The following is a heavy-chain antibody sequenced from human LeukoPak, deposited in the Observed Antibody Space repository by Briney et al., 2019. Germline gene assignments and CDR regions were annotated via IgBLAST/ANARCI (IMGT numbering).Heavy chain of an antibody. D-gene: IGHD2-8*01. Sequence: PSETLSLTCTVSGGSISSSSYYWGWIRQPPGKGLEWIGSIYYSGSTYYNPSLKSRVTISVDTSKNQFSLKLSSVTAADTAVYYCARVGVCYRLDCCGLDVWGQGTTVTVSS. CDR2: IYYSGST. J-gene: IGHJ6*02. CDR3: ARVGVCYRLDCCGLDV. CDR1: GGSISSSSYY. V-gene: IGHV4-39*01.